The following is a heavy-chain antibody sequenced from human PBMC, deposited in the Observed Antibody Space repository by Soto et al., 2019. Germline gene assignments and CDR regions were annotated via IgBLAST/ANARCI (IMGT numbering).Heavy chain of an antibody. CDR1: GFTFSSYS. J-gene: IGHJ2*01. V-gene: IGHV3-21*01. Sequence: EVQLVESGGGLVKPGGSLRLSCAASGFTFSSYSMNWVRQAPGKGLEWVSSISSSSTYIYYADSVKGRFTISRDNAKNSLYLQMNSLRAEDTAVYYGARDSQSYGDYGQICNGCFDLWGRGTLVTVSS. CDR2: ISSSSTYI. D-gene: IGHD4-17*01. CDR3: ARDSQSYGDYGQICNGCFDL.